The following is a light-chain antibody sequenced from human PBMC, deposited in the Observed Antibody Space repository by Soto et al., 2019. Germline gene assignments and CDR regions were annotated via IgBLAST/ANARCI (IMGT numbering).Light chain of an antibody. V-gene: IGLV2-14*01. CDR3: CSYTRSGTLI. Sequence: QSALTQPASVSGSPGQSITISCVGTSSDIGDYNYFSWYQQHPGKVPKVIIYDVSNRPSGVSYRFSATKSGNTASLTISGLQAEDEADYYCCSYTRSGTLIFGTGTKVTVL. CDR2: DVS. CDR1: SSDIGDYNY. J-gene: IGLJ1*01.